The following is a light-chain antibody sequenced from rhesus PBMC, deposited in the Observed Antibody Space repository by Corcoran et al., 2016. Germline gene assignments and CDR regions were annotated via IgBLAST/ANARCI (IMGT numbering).Light chain of an antibody. CDR2: LGS. V-gene: IGKV2-90*01. CDR3: MQGTQLPFT. Sequence: DIVMTQTPLSLPVTPGEPASISCRSSQSLLHRDGFTSLDWYLQKPGQSPQLLLYLGSNRASGVPDRFMGGGSGTEFTLRISRVEAEDVGVSYCMQGTQLPFTFGHGTKLDIK. CDR1: QSLLHRDGFTS. J-gene: IGKJ3*01.